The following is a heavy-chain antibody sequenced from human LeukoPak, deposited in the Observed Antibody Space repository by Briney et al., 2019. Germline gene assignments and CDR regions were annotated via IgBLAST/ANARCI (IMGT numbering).Heavy chain of an antibody. V-gene: IGHV3-23*01. J-gene: IGHJ6*03. CDR2: ISGSGGST. D-gene: IGHD3-22*01. Sequence: GGSLRLSCTASGFTFSSYGMSWVRQAPGKGLEWVSAISGSGGSTYYADSVKGRFTISRDNSKNTLYLQMNSLRAEDTAVYYCAKKGYYDSSGYYYGYYYYYYMDVWGKGTTVTISS. CDR3: AKKGYYDSSGYYYGYYYYYYMDV. CDR1: GFTFSSYG.